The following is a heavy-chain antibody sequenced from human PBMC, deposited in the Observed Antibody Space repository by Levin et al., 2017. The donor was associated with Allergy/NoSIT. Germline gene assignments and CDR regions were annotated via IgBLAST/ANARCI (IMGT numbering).Heavy chain of an antibody. D-gene: IGHD4-11*01. CDR1: GFSLSTSGVG. CDR3: AHRPPDYSDYYFDY. CDR2: IYWDDVK. V-gene: IGHV2-5*02. J-gene: IGHJ4*02. Sequence: ESGPTLVKPTQTLTLTCTFSGFSLSTSGVGVGWIRQPPGKALEWLALIYWDDVKRYSPSLKSRLTITKDTSKNQVVLTMTSMDPVDTATYYCAHRPPDYSDYYFDYWGQGTLVTVSS.